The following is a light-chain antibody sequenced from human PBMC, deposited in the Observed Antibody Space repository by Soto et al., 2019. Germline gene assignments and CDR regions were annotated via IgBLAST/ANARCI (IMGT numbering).Light chain of an antibody. CDR3: QHYNSYSEA. CDR2: DAS. Sequence: EIVLTQSPGTLSLSPGARAPLSCRASQTVRNNYLAWYQQKPGQAPRLLIYDASTRATGIPARFSGSGSGTEFTLTISSLQPDDFATYYCQHYNSYSEAFGQGTKVDIK. V-gene: IGKV3-15*01. J-gene: IGKJ1*01. CDR1: QTVRNN.